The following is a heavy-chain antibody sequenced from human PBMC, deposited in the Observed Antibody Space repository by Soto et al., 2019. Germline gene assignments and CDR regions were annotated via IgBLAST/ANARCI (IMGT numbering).Heavy chain of an antibody. V-gene: IGHV4-31*03. D-gene: IGHD2-2*01. J-gene: IGHJ4*02. CDR3: ASSPPAKVVVVPAAPYFDY. CDR2: IYYSGST. CDR1: GGSISSGGYY. Sequence: SETLSLTCTVSGGSISSGGYYWSWIRQHPGKGLEWIGYIYYSGSTYYNPSLKSRVTISVDTSKNQFSLKLSSVTAADTAVYYCASSPPAKVVVVPAAPYFDYWGQGTLVTV.